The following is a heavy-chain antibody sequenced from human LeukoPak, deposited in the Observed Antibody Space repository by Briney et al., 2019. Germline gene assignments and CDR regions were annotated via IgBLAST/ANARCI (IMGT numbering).Heavy chain of an antibody. CDR2: IYYRGST. CDR1: GGSISSGDYY. V-gene: IGHV4-30-4*01. J-gene: IGHJ4*02. D-gene: IGHD3-22*01. Sequence: SETLSLTSTVSGGSISSGDYYWSWIRQPPGKGLEWIGYIYYRGSTYYNPSLKSRVTISEDTSKNQFTLKLCSVTAADKAVYYCARVRGDYYDSSGYYYDFDYWGQGTRVTVSS. CDR3: ARVRGDYYDSSGYYYDFDY.